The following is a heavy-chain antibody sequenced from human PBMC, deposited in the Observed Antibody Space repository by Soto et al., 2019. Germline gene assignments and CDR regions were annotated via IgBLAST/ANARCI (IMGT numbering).Heavy chain of an antibody. CDR3: AKDGGYCTNGVGNNWFDP. D-gene: IGHD2-8*01. J-gene: IGHJ5*02. Sequence: GGSLRLSCAACGFTFDDYAMHWVRQAPGKGLEWVSGISWNSGSIGYADSVKGRFTISRDNAKNSLYLQMNSLRAEDTALYYCAKDGGYCTNGVGNNWFDPWGQGTLVTVSS. CDR1: GFTFDDYA. V-gene: IGHV3-9*01. CDR2: ISWNSGSI.